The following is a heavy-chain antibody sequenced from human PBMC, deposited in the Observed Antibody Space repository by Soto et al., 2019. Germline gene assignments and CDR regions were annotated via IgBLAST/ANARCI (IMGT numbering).Heavy chain of an antibody. CDR2: IKSKTDGGTT. Sequence: GSLRLSCAASGFTFSNAWMSWVRQAPGKGLEWGGRIKSKTDGGTTDYAAPVKGRFTISRDDSNNTLYLQMNSLKTEDTAVYYCTTDFWSGYYIPDYYYGMDVWGPGPTLTV. CDR1: GFTFSNAW. V-gene: IGHV3-15*01. J-gene: IGHJ6*02. CDR3: TTDFWSGYYIPDYYYGMDV. D-gene: IGHD3-3*01.